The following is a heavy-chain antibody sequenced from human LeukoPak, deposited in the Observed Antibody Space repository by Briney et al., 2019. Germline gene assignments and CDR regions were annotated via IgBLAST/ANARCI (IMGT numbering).Heavy chain of an antibody. J-gene: IGHJ4*02. D-gene: IGHD5-18*01. Sequence: ASVKVSCKASGYKFTGYYMHWVRQAPGQGLEWMGWINPNSGDSHHAQKFQGRVTMTRNTSISTAYMELSRLRSDDTAVYYCAREIGGILVFDYWGQGTLVTVSS. CDR1: GYKFTGYY. CDR3: AREIGGILVFDY. V-gene: IGHV1-2*02. CDR2: INPNSGDS.